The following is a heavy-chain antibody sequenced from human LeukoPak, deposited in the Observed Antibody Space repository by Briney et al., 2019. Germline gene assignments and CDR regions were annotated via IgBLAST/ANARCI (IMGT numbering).Heavy chain of an antibody. V-gene: IGHV3-7*01. CDR1: GFTFSSYW. CDR2: IKQDGSEK. J-gene: IGHJ4*02. Sequence: PGGSLRLSCAASGFTFSSYWMSWVRQAPGKGLEWVANIKQDGSEKYYVDSVKGRFTISRDNAKNTLYLQMNSLRAEDTAVYYCARGGPRRGAYFDYWGQGTLVTVSS. CDR3: ARGGPRRGAYFDY.